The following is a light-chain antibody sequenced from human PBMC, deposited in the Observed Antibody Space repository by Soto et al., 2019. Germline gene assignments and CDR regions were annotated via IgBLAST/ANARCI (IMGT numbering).Light chain of an antibody. CDR3: QQPNRSPRT. Sequence: DIQLTQSPSFLSASVGDRVTITCRASQGISSYLAWYQQRPGKAPKLLIYAASTLQSGVPSRFSGSGSGTEFPLTISSLQPEDFVTYYCQQPNRSPRTFGQGTKLEI. V-gene: IGKV1-9*01. CDR2: AAS. J-gene: IGKJ2*02. CDR1: QGISSY.